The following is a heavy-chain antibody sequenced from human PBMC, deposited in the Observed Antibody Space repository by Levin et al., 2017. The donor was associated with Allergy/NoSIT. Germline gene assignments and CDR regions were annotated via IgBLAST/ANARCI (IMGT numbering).Heavy chain of an antibody. J-gene: IGHJ6*02. CDR3: ARGLKILTTGSLYHNAMDA. V-gene: IGHV3-21*06. D-gene: IGHD3-9*01. CDR1: TFVFSDYT. CDR2: ITRRSTYI. Sequence: GGSLRLSCAASTFVFSDYTMNWVRQAPGKGLEWVASITRRSTYIYYADSVKGRFTISRDNAENSVSLQMNSLRAEDTAVDYCARGLKILTTGSLYHNAMDAWGRGTTVTVSS.